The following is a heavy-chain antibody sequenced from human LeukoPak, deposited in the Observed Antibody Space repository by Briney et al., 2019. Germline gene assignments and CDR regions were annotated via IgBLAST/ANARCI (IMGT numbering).Heavy chain of an antibody. CDR3: ARAKGRDVVATRERYFDL. Sequence: KPFGTLSLTSQVSGAAISSRLWGWIRQPPREGPGWIWAVYTRGSTQYNPSLKSRVIMSIDTSRNQFSLRLNSVTAADTAVYYCARAKGRDVVATRERYFDLWGRGILVTVS. CDR1: GAAISSRL. V-gene: IGHV4-4*07. D-gene: IGHD2-21*02. CDR2: VYTRGST. J-gene: IGHJ2*01.